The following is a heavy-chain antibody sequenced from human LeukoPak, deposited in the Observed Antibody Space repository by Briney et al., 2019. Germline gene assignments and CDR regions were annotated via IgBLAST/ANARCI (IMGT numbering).Heavy chain of an antibody. CDR3: AKAPDSSVLSYYFDY. D-gene: IGHD6-19*01. CDR2: ISSNGGST. J-gene: IGHJ4*02. CDR1: GFTFSSYA. Sequence: GGSLRLSCAASGFTFSSYAMHWVRQAPGKGLEYVSAISSNGGSTYYANSVKGRFTITRDNAKNSLYLQMNSLRAEDMALYYCAKAPDSSVLSYYFDYWGQGTLVTVSS. V-gene: IGHV3-64*01.